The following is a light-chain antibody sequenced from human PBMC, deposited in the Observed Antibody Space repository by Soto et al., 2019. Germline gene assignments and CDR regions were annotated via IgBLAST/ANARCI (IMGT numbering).Light chain of an antibody. CDR2: AAS. V-gene: IGKV1D-16*01. CDR1: QDISSR. CDR3: QQYNSYPVT. J-gene: IGKJ5*01. Sequence: DIQMTQSPSSLSASVGDGVTLTCRASQDISSRLAWYHQKPEKAPKSLISAASRLQTGVPSRFSGSGSGTDFTLTISSLQPEDFGTYYCQQYNSYPVTFGQGTRLEIK.